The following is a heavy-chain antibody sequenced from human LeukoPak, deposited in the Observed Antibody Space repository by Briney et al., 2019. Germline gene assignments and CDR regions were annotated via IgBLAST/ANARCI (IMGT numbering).Heavy chain of an antibody. CDR1: GYTFSNYW. CDR2: IKEDGSQK. V-gene: IGHV3-7*03. CDR3: ARVSTGDYPDR. Sequence: GGSLRLSCTASGYTFSNYWMSWVRQAPGKGLEWVANIKEDGSQKSYVDSVKGRFSISRDNADNSLFLQMNSLRAEDTAVYYCARVSTGDYPDRWGQGILVTVSS. J-gene: IGHJ5*02. D-gene: IGHD7-27*01.